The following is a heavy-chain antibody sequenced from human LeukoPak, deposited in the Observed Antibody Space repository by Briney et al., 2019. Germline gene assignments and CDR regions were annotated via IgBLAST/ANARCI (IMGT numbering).Heavy chain of an antibody. CDR1: GGSFSGYY. CDR2: INHSGST. Sequence: SETLSLTCAVYGGSFSGYYWSWIRQPPGKGLEWIGEINHSGSTNYNPSLKSRVTISVDTSKNQFSLKLSSVTAADTAVYYCARESYYYGMDVWGQGTTVTVSS. V-gene: IGHV4-34*01. J-gene: IGHJ6*02. CDR3: ARESYYYGMDV.